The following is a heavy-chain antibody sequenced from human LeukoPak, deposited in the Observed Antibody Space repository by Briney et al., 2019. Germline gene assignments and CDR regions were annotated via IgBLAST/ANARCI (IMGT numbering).Heavy chain of an antibody. CDR2: IKSKTDGGTT. V-gene: IGHV3-15*01. CDR1: GFTFSNAW. CDR3: TTDRQIPSPYLDY. Sequence: GGSLRLSCAASGFTFSNAWMSWVRQAPGKGLEWVGRIKSKTDGGTTDYAAPVKGRFTISRDDSKNTLYLQMNSLKTEDTAVYYCTTDRQIPSPYLDYWGQGTLVTVSS. J-gene: IGHJ4*02.